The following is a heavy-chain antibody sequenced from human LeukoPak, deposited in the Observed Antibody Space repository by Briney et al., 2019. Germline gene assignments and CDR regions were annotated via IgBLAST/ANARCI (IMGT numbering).Heavy chain of an antibody. V-gene: IGHV4-4*07. D-gene: IGHD4-17*01. CDR2: IYSSGST. Sequence: SETLSLTCTVSGGSISSYYWSCIRQPAGKGLEWIGRIYSSGSTNYNPSLKSRVTISIDQSKNQFSLKLSSVTAEDTAVYYCARGGDYHPFDYWGQGALFTVSS. CDR1: GGSISSYY. J-gene: IGHJ4*02. CDR3: ARGGDYHPFDY.